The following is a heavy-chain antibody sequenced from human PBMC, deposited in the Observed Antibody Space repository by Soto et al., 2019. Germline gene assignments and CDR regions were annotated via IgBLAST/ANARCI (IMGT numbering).Heavy chain of an antibody. CDR2: IVVGSGNT. D-gene: IGHD2-21*02. CDR3: AADRTYCGGGCYVD. J-gene: IGHJ4*02. Sequence: QMQLVQSGPEVKKPGTSVKVSCKASGFTFTSSAVQWVRQARGQRLEWIGWIVVGSGNTNYAQKFQERVTITRDMSTSTASMELSSLRTEDTAVYYCAADRTYCGGGCYVDWGQGTLVTVSS. CDR1: GFTFTSSA. V-gene: IGHV1-58*01.